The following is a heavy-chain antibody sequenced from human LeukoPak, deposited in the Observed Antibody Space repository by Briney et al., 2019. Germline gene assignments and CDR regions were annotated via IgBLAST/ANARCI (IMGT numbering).Heavy chain of an antibody. J-gene: IGHJ4*02. CDR1: GFTFSSYG. CDR3: ARDRDSSGWYEGFDY. CDR2: MWYDGSIK. D-gene: IGHD6-19*01. V-gene: IGHV3-33*01. Sequence: GGSLRLSCAASGFTFSSYGMHWVREAPGKGLGWVAVMWYDGSIKYYADSVKGRFTISRDNSKNTLYLQMNSLRADDTAVYYCARDRDSSGWYEGFDYWGQGTLVTVSS.